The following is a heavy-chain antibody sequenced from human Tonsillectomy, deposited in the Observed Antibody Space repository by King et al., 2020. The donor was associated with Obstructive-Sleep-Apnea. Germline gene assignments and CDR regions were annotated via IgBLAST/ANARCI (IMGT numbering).Heavy chain of an antibody. J-gene: IGHJ4*02. CDR3: ARGTYSSRY. D-gene: IGHD6-13*01. CDR1: GFTFSSYW. Sequence: VQLVESGGALVEPGGSLRLSCAASGFTFSSYWMHWVRQAPGKGLLWVSRINNDGSATSYADSVKDRFTITRDNAKNTLYLQRNSLRAEDTAVYYCARGTYSSRYWGQGTLVTVSS. CDR2: INNDGSAT. V-gene: IGHV3-74*01.